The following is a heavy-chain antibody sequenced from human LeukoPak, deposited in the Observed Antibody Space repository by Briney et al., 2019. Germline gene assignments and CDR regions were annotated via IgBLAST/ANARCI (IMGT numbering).Heavy chain of an antibody. Sequence: SLRLSXXAXGFTFSSYGMHWVRQAPGKGLEWVAVIWYDGSNKYYADSVKGRFTISRDNSKNTLYLQMNSLRAEDTAVYYCAKDLTLLGNWGQGTLVTVSS. D-gene: IGHD3-16*01. CDR3: AKDLTLLGN. V-gene: IGHV3-33*06. J-gene: IGHJ4*02. CDR2: IWYDGSNK. CDR1: GFTFSSYG.